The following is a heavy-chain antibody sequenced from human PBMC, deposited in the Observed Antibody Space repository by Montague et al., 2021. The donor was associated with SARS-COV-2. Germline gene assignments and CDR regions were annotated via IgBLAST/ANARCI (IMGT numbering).Heavy chain of an antibody. CDR1: GFSFETYA. CDR3: TRDTHVAAFDA. Sequence: SLRLSCAASGFSFETYAMHWVRQVPGKGLEWVSSISWNGEIIPYXDSVRCLFAISRDNAKSSLYLQMNNLQPEDTAFYCCTRDTHVAAFDAWGQGALVTVSS. V-gene: IGHV3-9*01. CDR2: ISWNGEII. J-gene: IGHJ5*02. D-gene: IGHD6-19*01.